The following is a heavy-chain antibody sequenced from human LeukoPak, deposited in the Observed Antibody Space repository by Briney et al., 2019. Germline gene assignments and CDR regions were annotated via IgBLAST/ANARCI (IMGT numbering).Heavy chain of an antibody. V-gene: IGHV1-69*04. CDR3: ARGDILTGYYYDY. CDR2: IIPILGIA. CDR1: GGTFSSYA. Sequence: SVKVSCKASGGTFSSYAISWVRQAPGQGLEWMGRIIPILGIANHAQKFQGRVTITADKSTSTAYMELSSLRSEDTAVYYCARGDILTGYYYDYWGQGTLVTVSS. D-gene: IGHD3-9*01. J-gene: IGHJ4*02.